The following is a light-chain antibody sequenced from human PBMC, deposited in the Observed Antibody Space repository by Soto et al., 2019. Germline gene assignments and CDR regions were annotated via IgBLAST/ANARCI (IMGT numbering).Light chain of an antibody. J-gene: IGKJ1*01. CDR3: QEYNTWPWT. Sequence: VVMTQSPATLSVSPGARAPLSCRASQSVNSNLAWYQQKLGQAPRVLIFGASTRATGIPARSSGSGSGTEFSLTINSLQSEDFAVYYCQEYNTWPWTFGQGTKVDI. V-gene: IGKV3-15*01. CDR1: QSVNSN. CDR2: GAS.